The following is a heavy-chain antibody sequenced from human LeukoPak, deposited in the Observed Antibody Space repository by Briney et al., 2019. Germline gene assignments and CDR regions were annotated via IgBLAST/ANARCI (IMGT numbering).Heavy chain of an antibody. CDR1: GDSVSSNTGI. CDR3: ARRLTQYDCFDP. D-gene: IGHD2-2*01. V-gene: IGHV6-1*01. J-gene: IGHJ5*02. Sequence: PSQTLSLTCAISGDSVSSNTGIWNWVRQSPSRGLEWLGRTYYRSTWYNDYAVSVRGRITVNPDTSKNQFSLHLNSVTPEDTAVYYCARRLTQYDCFDPWGQGILVTVSS. CDR2: TYYRSTWYN.